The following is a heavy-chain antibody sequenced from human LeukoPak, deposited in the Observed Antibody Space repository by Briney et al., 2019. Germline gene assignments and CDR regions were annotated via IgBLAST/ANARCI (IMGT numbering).Heavy chain of an antibody. CDR2: ISWNSGSI. CDR3: AKSVGYTYTTNWFDP. J-gene: IGHJ5*02. V-gene: IGHV3-9*01. CDR1: GFTFDDYA. Sequence: GRSLRPSCAASGFTFDDYAMHWVRQAPGKGLEWVSGISWNSGSIGYADSVKGRFTISRDNAKNSLYLQMNSLRAEDTALYYCAKSVGYTYTTNWFDPWGQGTLVTVSS. D-gene: IGHD3-16*02.